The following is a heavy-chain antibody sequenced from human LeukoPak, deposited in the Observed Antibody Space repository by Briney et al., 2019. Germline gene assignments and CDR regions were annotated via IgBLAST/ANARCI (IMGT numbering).Heavy chain of an antibody. CDR3: ARIRCGHTNGICYNY. CDR1: GGSFSGYY. Sequence: SETLSLTCAVYGGSFSGYYWSWIRQPPGKGLEWIGEINHSGGTKYNPSLKSRVTISVDTPENQFSLKLSSVTAADTAVYYCARIRCGHTNGICYNYWGQGTLVTVSS. D-gene: IGHD2-8*01. J-gene: IGHJ4*02. CDR2: INHSGGT. V-gene: IGHV4-34*01.